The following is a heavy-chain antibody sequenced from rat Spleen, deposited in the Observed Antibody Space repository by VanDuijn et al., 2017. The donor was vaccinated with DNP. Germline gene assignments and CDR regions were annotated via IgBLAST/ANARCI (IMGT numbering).Heavy chain of an antibody. Sequence: EVQLVESDGGLVQPGRSLKLSCAASGFTFSDYFMAWVRQAPTKGLEWVATITNTGDSTYYSDSVKGRFSISRDNVKSFLYLQVNSLRSEDTATYYCTSNPHIRTAAPFDYWGQGVMVTVSS. CDR3: TSNPHIRTAAPFDY. CDR2: ITNTGDST. D-gene: IGHD3-8*01. J-gene: IGHJ2*01. V-gene: IGHV5-20*01. CDR1: GFTFSDYF.